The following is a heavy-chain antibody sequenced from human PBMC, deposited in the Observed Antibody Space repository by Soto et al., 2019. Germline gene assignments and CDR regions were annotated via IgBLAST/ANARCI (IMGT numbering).Heavy chain of an antibody. V-gene: IGHV3-53*01. CDR3: ARSPYCETECNSGYLDF. J-gene: IGHJ4*02. CDR2: MYSDGKT. Sequence: GSLRLSFATSGFVVSRNYMHWVRQAPGKGLEWVSVMYSDGKTYYAESVKGRFTISRDNSKSTVFLHMKSLRAEDTAVYYCARSPYCETECNSGYLDFWGQGSLVTVSS. D-gene: IGHD2-21*01. CDR1: GFVVSRNY.